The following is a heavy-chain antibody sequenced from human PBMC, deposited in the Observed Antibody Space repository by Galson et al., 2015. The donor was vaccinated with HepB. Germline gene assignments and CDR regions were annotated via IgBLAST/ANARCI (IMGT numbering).Heavy chain of an antibody. D-gene: IGHD3-10*02. CDR3: ASALFGEDWFDP. CDR2: ISSSSSYI. J-gene: IGHJ5*02. Sequence: SLRLSCAASGFTFSSYSMNWVRQAPGKGLEWVSSISSSSSYIYYADSVKGRFTISRDNAKNSLYLQMNSLRAEDTAVYYRASALFGEDWFDPWGQGTLVTVSS. CDR1: GFTFSSYS. V-gene: IGHV3-21*01.